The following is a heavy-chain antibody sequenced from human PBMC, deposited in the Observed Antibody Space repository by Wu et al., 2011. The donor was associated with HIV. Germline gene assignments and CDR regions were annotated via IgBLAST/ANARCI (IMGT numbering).Heavy chain of an antibody. V-gene: IGHV1-69*12. D-gene: IGHD2-2*01. J-gene: IGHJ5*02. CDR2: IMPIFGSA. CDR1: GGTFSTYA. CDR3: ARQGASNAPPHLLDP. Sequence: QVQLLQSGAEVKRPGSSVKVSCKASGGTFSTYAISWIRQAPGQGLEWMGWIMPIFGSATYAQKFQGRVTITADESSTTASMELSSLTFEDTAIYYCARQGASNAPPHLLDPWGQGTLVIVSS.